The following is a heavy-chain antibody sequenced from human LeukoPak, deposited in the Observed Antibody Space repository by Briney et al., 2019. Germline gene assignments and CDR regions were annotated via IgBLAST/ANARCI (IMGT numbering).Heavy chain of an antibody. Sequence: GGSLRLSCAAAGFTFSDYYMSWIRQAPGKGLEWVSYISSSGSTIYYADSVKGRFTISRDNAKNSLYLQMNSLRAEDTAVYYCAGDPYGSGSFLDYWGQGTLVTVSS. CDR3: AGDPYGSGSFLDY. D-gene: IGHD3-10*01. CDR2: ISSSGSTI. CDR1: GFTFSDYY. V-gene: IGHV3-11*04. J-gene: IGHJ4*02.